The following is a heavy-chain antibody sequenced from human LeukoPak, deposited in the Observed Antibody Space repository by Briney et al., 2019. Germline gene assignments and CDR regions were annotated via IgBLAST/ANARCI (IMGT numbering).Heavy chain of an antibody. CDR1: GYTFTSYY. CDR2: INTSGGST. D-gene: IGHD3-22*01. V-gene: IGHV1-46*01. Sequence: ASVKVSCKASGYTFTSYYMHWVRQAPGQGLEWMGIINTSGGSTSYAQKFQGRVTMTRDTSTSTVYMELSSLRSEDTAVYYCARDPPHYYDSSGNDYWGQGTLVTVSS. J-gene: IGHJ4*02. CDR3: ARDPPHYYDSSGNDY.